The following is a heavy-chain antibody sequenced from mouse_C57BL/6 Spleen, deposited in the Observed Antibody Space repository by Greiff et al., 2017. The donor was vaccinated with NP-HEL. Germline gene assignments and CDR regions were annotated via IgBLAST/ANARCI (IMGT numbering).Heavy chain of an antibody. Sequence: QVQLQQPGAELVKPGASVKMSCKASGYTFTSYWITWVKQRPGQGLEWIGDIYPGSGSTNYNEKFKSKATLTVDTSSSTAYMQLSSLTSEDSAVYYCARLGEYDAPRYWYFEVWGTGTTVTVSS. J-gene: IGHJ1*03. CDR1: GYTFTSYW. CDR3: ARLGEYDAPRYWYFEV. V-gene: IGHV1-55*01. D-gene: IGHD2-14*01. CDR2: IYPGSGST.